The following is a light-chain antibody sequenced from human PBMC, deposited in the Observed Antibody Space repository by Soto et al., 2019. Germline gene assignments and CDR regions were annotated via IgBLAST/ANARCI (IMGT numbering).Light chain of an antibody. Sequence: QSVLTQSPSASASLGASVTLTCTLSSAHSNYAIAWHQQQSEKGPRYLMKLNSDGSHSKGDGIPDRFSGSSSGAERYLTISSLQSEDEADYYCQTWGSGIVVFGGGTKLTVL. CDR1: SAHSNYA. V-gene: IGLV4-69*01. CDR2: LNSDGSH. J-gene: IGLJ2*01. CDR3: QTWGSGIVV.